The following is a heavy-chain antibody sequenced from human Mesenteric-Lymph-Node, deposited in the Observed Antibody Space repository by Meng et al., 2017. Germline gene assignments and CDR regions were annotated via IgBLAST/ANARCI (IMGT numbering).Heavy chain of an antibody. CDR3: ASKLLRDAYFDY. V-gene: IGHV1-69*05. Sequence: SVKVSCKASGYTFTTYDINWVRQATGQGLEWMGGIIPIFGTANYAQKFQGRVTITTDESTSTAYMELSSLRSEDTAVYYCASKLLRDAYFDYWGQGTLVTVSS. CDR1: GYTFTTYD. D-gene: IGHD5-24*01. J-gene: IGHJ4*02. CDR2: IIPIFGTA.